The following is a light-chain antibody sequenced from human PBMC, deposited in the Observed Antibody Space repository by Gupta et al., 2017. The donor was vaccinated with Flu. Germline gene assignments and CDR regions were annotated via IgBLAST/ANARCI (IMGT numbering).Light chain of an antibody. J-gene: IGLJ2*01. CDR3: MIWHSSAWV. CDR2: YKSDSDK. CDR1: SGINVGTSK. V-gene: IGLV5-45*01. Sequence: CTWRSGINVGTSKIYWYQQKPGSPPQYLLTYKSDSDKQQGSGVPSRFSGSKDASANAGILLISGLQSEDEADYYCMIWHSSAWVFGGGTKLTVL.